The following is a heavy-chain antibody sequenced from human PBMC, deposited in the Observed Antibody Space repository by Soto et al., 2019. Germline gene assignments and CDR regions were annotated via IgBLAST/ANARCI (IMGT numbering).Heavy chain of an antibody. J-gene: IGHJ5*02. D-gene: IGHD6-19*01. CDR1: GGSFSGYY. CDR2: INHSGST. CDR3: ARGLRYSSGWFDP. Sequence: QVQLQQWGAGLLKPSETLSLTCAVYGGSFSGYYWSWIRQPPGNGLEWIGEINHSGSTNYNASLKTRVTISVDTSKNQFSLKLVSVTAADTAVYYCARGLRYSSGWFDPWGQGTLVTVS. V-gene: IGHV4-34*01.